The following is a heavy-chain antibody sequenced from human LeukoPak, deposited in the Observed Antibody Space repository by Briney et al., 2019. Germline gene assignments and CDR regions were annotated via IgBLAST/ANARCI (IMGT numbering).Heavy chain of an antibody. V-gene: IGHV3-21*01. CDR1: GFTFSSYS. CDR2: ISSSSSYI. Sequence: PGGSLRLSCAASGFTFSSYSMNWVRQALGKGLEWVSSISSSSSYIYYADSVKGRFTISRDNAKNSLYLQMNSLRAEDTAVYYCARVVAARASDIWGQGTLVTVSS. J-gene: IGHJ4*02. D-gene: IGHD6-6*01. CDR3: ARVVAARASDI.